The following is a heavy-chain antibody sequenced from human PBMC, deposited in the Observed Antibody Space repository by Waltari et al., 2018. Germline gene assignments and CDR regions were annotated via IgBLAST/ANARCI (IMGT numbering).Heavy chain of an antibody. V-gene: IGHV4-4*02. Sequence: QVQLQESGPGLVKPSGTLSLTCAFSGVSISSSNWWRWARQPPGKGLEWIGESYHSGSTNYNPSLKSRVTISVDKSKNQFSLKLSSVTAADTAVYYCARVGGGSYYFDYWGQGTLVTVSS. D-gene: IGHD1-26*01. CDR3: ARVGGGSYYFDY. CDR1: GVSISSSNW. J-gene: IGHJ4*02. CDR2: SYHSGST.